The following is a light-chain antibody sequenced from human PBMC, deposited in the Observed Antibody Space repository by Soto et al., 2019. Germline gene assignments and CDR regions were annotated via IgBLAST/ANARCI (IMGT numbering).Light chain of an antibody. CDR2: GAS. CDR3: QQYGSSPGT. Sequence: IVLTHSPGTLSLSPSKRATLSCRASQSVSSSCLACYQQKPGQAPTLLIYGASSRAPGIAHRFSGSGSGTDFTLTISRLEPEDFAVYYCQQYGSSPGTFGEGTKVDIK. CDR1: QSVSSSC. V-gene: IGKV3-20*01. J-gene: IGKJ1*01.